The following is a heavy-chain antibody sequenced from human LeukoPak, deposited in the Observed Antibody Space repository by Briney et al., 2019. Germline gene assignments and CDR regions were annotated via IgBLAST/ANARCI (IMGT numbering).Heavy chain of an antibody. CDR1: GYTFTGYY. D-gene: IGHD5-24*01. CDR2: INPNSGGT. CDR3: AHSKMATIPPFDY. Sequence: ASVKVSRKASGYTFTGYYMHWVRQAPGQGLEWMGWINPNSGGTNYAQKFQGRVTMTRDTSISTAYMELSRLRSDDTAVYYCAHSKMATIPPFDYWGQGTLVTVSS. J-gene: IGHJ4*02. V-gene: IGHV1-2*02.